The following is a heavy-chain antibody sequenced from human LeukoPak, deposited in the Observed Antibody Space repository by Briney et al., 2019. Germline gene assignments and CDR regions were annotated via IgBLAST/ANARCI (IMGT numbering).Heavy chain of an antibody. Sequence: GGSLRLSCAASGFTFSNAWMSCVRQAPGKGLEWVGRIKSKTDGGTTDYAAPVKGRFTISRDDSKNTLYLQMNSLKTEDTAVYYCTTDDYDFWSGYSNPDYWGQGTLVTVSS. D-gene: IGHD3-3*01. CDR1: GFTFSNAW. V-gene: IGHV3-15*01. CDR2: IKSKTDGGTT. J-gene: IGHJ4*02. CDR3: TTDDYDFWSGYSNPDY.